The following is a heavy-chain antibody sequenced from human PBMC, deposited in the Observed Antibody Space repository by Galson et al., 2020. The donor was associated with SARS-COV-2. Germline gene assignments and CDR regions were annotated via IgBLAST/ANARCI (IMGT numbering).Heavy chain of an antibody. D-gene: IGHD3-22*01. CDR2: IHHSGST. CDR1: SFSNSSAYF. V-gene: IGHV4-38-2*02. J-gene: IGHJ4*02. Sequence: SETLSITCAVSSFSNSSAYFWGWIRQSPGKGLEWIGSIHHSGSTYYNPSLKSRVTISMDTSKNQFSLLLTSVTAADTAVYFCARDEGYSSGYSTSDSWGQGTLVTVSS. CDR3: ARDEGYSSGYSTSDS.